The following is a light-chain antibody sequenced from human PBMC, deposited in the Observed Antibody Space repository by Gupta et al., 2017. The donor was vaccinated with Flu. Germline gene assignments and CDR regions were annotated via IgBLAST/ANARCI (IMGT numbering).Light chain of an antibody. Sequence: QAVLTQPPSASGTPGQRITISCSGSSSNIGSNYLSWYQHLPGTAPILLIYSTDQRPSGIPDRFSGSKSGTSVALAISGLRSEDEADYFCAARDDNLDGWVFGGGTKLTVL. V-gene: IGLV1-47*01. J-gene: IGLJ3*02. CDR2: STD. CDR1: SSNIGSNY. CDR3: AARDDNLDGWV.